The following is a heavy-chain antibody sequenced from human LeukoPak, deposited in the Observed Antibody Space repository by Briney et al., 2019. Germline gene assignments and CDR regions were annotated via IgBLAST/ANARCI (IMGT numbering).Heavy chain of an antibody. D-gene: IGHD3-3*01. CDR3: ARASTSITIFGVVIEGNWFDP. V-gene: IGHV1-69*13. CDR2: IIPIFGTA. CDR1: GGTFSSYA. Sequence: SVKVSCKASGGTFSSYAIRWVRQAPGQGLEWMGGIIPIFGTANYAQKFQGRVTITADESTSIAYMELSSLRSEDTAVYYCARASTSITIFGVVIEGNWFDPWGQGTLVTVSS. J-gene: IGHJ5*02.